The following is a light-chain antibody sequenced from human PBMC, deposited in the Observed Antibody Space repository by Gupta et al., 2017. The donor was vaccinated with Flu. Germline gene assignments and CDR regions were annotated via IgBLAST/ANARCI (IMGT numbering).Light chain of an antibody. CDR3: QQRSNWPPLIT. Sequence: TLSLSPGERATLSCRASQSVSSSLAWYQQKPGQAPRLLIYDASNRATGIPARFSGSGSETDFTLTISSLEPEDFAVYYCQQRSNWPPLITFGQGTRLEIK. CDR1: QSVSSS. J-gene: IGKJ5*01. CDR2: DAS. V-gene: IGKV3-11*01.